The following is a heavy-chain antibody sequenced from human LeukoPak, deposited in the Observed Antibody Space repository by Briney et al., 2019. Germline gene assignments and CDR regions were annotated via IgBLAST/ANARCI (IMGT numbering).Heavy chain of an antibody. J-gene: IGHJ4*02. CDR1: GFTFSSYG. V-gene: IGHV3-23*01. Sequence: QSGGSLRLSCAASGFTFSSYGMHWVRQAPGKALEWVSAITASGGSTYYTDSVKGRFTISRDNSKNTLYLQMNSLRIEDTAMYYCTTGQSRSSRTQFDDWGQGTLVTVSS. D-gene: IGHD4-11*01. CDR2: ITASGGST. CDR3: TTGQSRSSRTQFDD.